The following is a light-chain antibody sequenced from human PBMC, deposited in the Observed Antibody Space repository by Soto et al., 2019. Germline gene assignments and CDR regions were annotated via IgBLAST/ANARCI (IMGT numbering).Light chain of an antibody. CDR3: QQYVHWPPGT. CDR2: DTS. CDR1: QSVSSS. J-gene: IGKJ1*01. Sequence: EIVVTQSPATLSVSPGERVTLSCRASQSVSSSLAWYQQRPGQAPRLLIYDTSTRAAGTAARFSGSGSGTEFTLTISSLQSEDFAVYYCQQYVHWPPGTFGQGTKVDIK. V-gene: IGKV3-15*01.